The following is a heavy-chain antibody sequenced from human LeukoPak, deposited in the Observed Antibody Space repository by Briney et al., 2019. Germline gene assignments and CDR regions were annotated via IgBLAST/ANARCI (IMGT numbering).Heavy chain of an antibody. CDR3: ARGLMGGYPRFDY. CDR2: ISYDGSNK. V-gene: IGHV3-30*03. CDR1: GFTFSSYG. J-gene: IGHJ4*02. Sequence: GGSLRLSCAASGFTFSSYGMHWVRQAPGKGLEWVAVISYDGSNKYYADSVKGRFTISRDNAKNSLYLQMNRLKDEDTALYYCARGLMGGYPRFDYWGQGTPVTVSS. D-gene: IGHD3-22*01.